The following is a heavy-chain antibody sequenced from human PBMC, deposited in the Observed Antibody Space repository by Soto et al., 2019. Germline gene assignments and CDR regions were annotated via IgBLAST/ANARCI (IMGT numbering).Heavy chain of an antibody. CDR2: INHSGST. V-gene: IGHV4-34*01. CDR1: GGSFSGYY. D-gene: IGHD2-2*01. CDR3: ARGGAYCSSISCQPLGGMDV. Sequence: QVQLQQWGAGLLKSSETLSLTCAVYGGSFSGYYWNWIRQPPEKGLEWMGEINHSGSTNYNPPLKSRLTISLDTSKNQFSLKLSSVTAADTAVYYCARGGAYCSSISCQPLGGMDVWGQGTTVTVSS. J-gene: IGHJ6*02.